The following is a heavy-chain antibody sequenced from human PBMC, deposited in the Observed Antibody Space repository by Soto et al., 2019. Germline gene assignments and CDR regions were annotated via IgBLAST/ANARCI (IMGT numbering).Heavy chain of an antibody. CDR2: ISYDGIDK. D-gene: IGHD5-12*01. J-gene: IGHJ4*02. CDR3: AKDLREMATIRPDY. V-gene: IGHV3-30*18. CDR1: GFTFSSFG. Sequence: QVQLVESGGGVVQPGGSLRLSCAASGFTFSSFGIHWVRQAPGKGLEWVAVISYDGIDKNYGDSVKGRFTISRENSKNMVYLQMNSLRAEATAVYYCAKDLREMATIRPDYWGQGILVTVSS.